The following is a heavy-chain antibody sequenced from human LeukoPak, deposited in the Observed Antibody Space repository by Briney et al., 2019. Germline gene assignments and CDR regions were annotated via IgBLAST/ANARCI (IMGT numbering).Heavy chain of an antibody. J-gene: IGHJ6*03. CDR3: AKNFWSDKYSYYYMDV. CDR1: GFTFSSYG. Sequence: GRSLRLSCAASGFTFSSYGMHWVRQAPGKGLEWVAVISYDGSNKYYADSVKGRFTISRDNSKNTLYLQMNSLRADDTAVYYCAKNFWSDKYSYYYMDVCGKGTTVTVSS. V-gene: IGHV3-30*18. D-gene: IGHD3-3*01. CDR2: ISYDGSNK.